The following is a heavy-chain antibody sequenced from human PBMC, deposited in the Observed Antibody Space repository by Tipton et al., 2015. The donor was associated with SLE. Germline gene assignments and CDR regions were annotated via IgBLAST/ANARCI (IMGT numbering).Heavy chain of an antibody. CDR1: GYSFTNYW. CDR2: IYPGDSDT. Sequence: QLVQSGAEVKKPGESPKISCKGSGYSFTNYWIGWVRQMPGKGLEWMGIIYPGDSDTTYSPSFQGQVTISADKSISTAQLQWSSLKASDTAMYYCARVGYCSGDSCYSLDIWGQGTMVTVSS. J-gene: IGHJ3*02. V-gene: IGHV5-51*03. CDR3: ARVGYCSGDSCYSLDI. D-gene: IGHD2-15*01.